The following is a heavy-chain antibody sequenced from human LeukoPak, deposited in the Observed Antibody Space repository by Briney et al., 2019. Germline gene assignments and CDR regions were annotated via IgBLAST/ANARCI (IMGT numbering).Heavy chain of an antibody. CDR2: ISGSGGST. J-gene: IGHJ5*02. V-gene: IGHV3-23*01. CDR1: GFTFNTYA. Sequence: PGGSLRLSCAASGFTFNTYAMSWVRQAPGKGLEWVSAISGSGGSTYYADSVKGRFTISRDNSKNTLYLQMNSLRAEDTAVYYCAKDGAAMAYNWFDPWGQGTLVTVSS. D-gene: IGHD5-18*01. CDR3: AKDGAAMAYNWFDP.